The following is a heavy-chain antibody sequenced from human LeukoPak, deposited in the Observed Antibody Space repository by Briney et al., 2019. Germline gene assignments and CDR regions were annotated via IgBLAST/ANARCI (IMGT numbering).Heavy chain of an antibody. J-gene: IGHJ6*03. D-gene: IGHD3-10*01. V-gene: IGHV1-8*03. CDR1: GYTFTSYD. CDR3: ARGPPGDYYMDV. Sequence: ASVKVSCKASGYTFTSYDINWVRQATGQGLEWMGWMNPNSGNTGYAQKFQGRATITRNTSISTAYMELSSLRSEDTAVYYCARGPPGDYYMDVWGKGTTVTVSS. CDR2: MNPNSGNT.